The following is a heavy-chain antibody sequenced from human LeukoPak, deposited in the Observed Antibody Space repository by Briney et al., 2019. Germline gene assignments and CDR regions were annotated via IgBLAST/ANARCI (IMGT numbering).Heavy chain of an antibody. D-gene: IGHD5-12*01. Sequence: GRSLRLSCAASGFTFSSYGMHWVRQAPGKGLEWVAVISYDGSNKYYADSVKGRFTISRDNSKNTLYLQLNSLRAEDTAVYYCAKGDPSGYAYYYGMDVWGKGTTVTASS. CDR1: GFTFSSYG. CDR3: AKGDPSGYAYYYGMDV. J-gene: IGHJ6*04. CDR2: ISYDGSNK. V-gene: IGHV3-30*18.